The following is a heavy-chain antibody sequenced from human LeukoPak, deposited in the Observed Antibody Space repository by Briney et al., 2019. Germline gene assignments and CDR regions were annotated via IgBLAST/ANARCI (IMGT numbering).Heavy chain of an antibody. D-gene: IGHD4-17*01. CDR2: IWYDGSNK. J-gene: IGHJ4*02. CDR1: GFTFSSYG. CDR3: ARDPSSMTTVTSDFDY. V-gene: IGHV3-33*01. Sequence: GRSLRLSCAASGFTFSSYGVHWVRQAPGKGLEWVAVIWYDGSNKYYADSVKGRFTISRDNSKNTLYLQMNSLRADDTAVYYCARDPSSMTTVTSDFDYWGQGTLVTVSS.